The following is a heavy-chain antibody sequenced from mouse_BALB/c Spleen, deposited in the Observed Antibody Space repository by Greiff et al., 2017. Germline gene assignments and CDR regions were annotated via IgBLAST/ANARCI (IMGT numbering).Heavy chain of an antibody. J-gene: IGHJ2*01. D-gene: IGHD1-1*01. V-gene: IGHV1-54*01. CDR3: ARDVSSYDFDY. Sequence: QVQLKESGAELVRPGTSVKVSCKASGYAFTNYLIEWVKQRPGQGLEWIGVINPGSGGTNYNEKFKGKATLTADKSSSTAYMQLSSLTSDDSAVYFCARDVSSYDFDYWGQGTTLTVSS. CDR1: GYAFTNYL. CDR2: INPGSGGT.